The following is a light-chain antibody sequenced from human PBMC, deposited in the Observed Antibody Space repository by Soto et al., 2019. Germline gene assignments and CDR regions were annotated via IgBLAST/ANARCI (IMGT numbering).Light chain of an antibody. CDR1: RSVSSTY. J-gene: IGKJ1*01. V-gene: IGKV3-20*01. Sequence: DTVFTQSPATLSLSPGERATLSCRASRSVSSTYLAWYQQKPGQAPRLLIYGASSRATGIPDRFSGSGSGTDFTLTISRLEPEDFAVYYCQQYRTFGQGTKV. CDR3: QQYRT. CDR2: GAS.